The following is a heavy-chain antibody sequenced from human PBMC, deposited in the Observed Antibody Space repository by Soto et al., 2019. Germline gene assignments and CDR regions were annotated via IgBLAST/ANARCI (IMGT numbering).Heavy chain of an antibody. Sequence: RGESLKISCKGAGYTFPSYWIGWVRQMPGKGLEWMGIIYPDDSDTRYSPSFQGQVTISADKSINTAYLQWSRLKASDTAIYYCARLVTTVTPPDYWGHGTLVIVSS. CDR1: GYTFPSYW. CDR2: IYPDDSDT. CDR3: ARLVTTVTPPDY. V-gene: IGHV5-51*01. J-gene: IGHJ4*01. D-gene: IGHD4-17*01.